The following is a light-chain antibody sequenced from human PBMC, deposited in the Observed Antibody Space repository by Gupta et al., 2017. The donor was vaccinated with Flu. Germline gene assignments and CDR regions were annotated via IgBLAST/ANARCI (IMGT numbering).Light chain of an antibody. CDR1: KLGDKY. Sequence: SYELTQPPSVSVSPGQTASIPCSGDKLGDKYVYWYQQKPGQSPVLVMYKDSRRPSGIPERSSGSNSGNTATLTISGTQPMDEADYYCQAWDTSTVVFGTGTKVTVL. J-gene: IGLJ1*01. CDR2: KDS. V-gene: IGLV3-1*01. CDR3: QAWDTSTVV.